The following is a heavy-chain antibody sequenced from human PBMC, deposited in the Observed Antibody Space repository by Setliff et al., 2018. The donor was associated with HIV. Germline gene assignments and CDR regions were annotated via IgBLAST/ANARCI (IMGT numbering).Heavy chain of an antibody. V-gene: IGHV3-30*14. D-gene: IGHD6-13*01. CDR2: ISNDGSNE. CDR1: GFTFSSYA. Sequence: GGSLRLSCAASGFTFSSYAMHWVRQDPGQGLEWVAVISNDGSNEYYADSVKGRFTISRDNSKNTLYLQLNSLRAEDTAVYYCARVSKSSPDAFDIWGQGTMVTVSS. J-gene: IGHJ3*02. CDR3: ARVSKSSPDAFDI.